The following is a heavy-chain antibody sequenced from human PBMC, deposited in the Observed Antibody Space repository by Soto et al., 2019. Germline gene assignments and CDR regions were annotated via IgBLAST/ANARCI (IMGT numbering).Heavy chain of an antibody. J-gene: IGHJ4*02. CDR1: GGTFSSYR. CDR2: IVPIYRTA. V-gene: IGHV1-69*13. CDR3: VRDSGAKLSSS. Sequence: SVKVSCKASGGTFSSYRINWVRQAPGQGLEWVGEIVPIYRTADYAQKFQGRVTITADESARTSYMELRSLKSQDTAVYYCVRDSGAKLSSSWGQGTLVTVSS. D-gene: IGHD6-13*01.